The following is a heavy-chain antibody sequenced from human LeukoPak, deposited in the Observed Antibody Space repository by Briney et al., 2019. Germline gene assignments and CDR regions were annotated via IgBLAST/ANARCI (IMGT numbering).Heavy chain of an antibody. J-gene: IGHJ4*02. D-gene: IGHD3-9*01. V-gene: IGHV3-33*01. CDR2: IWYDGSNK. Sequence: PGGSLRLSCAASGFTFSSYGMHWVRQAPGKGLEWVAVIWYDGSNKYYADSVKGRFTISRDNSKNTLYLQMNSLRAEDTAVYYCARDRLHYDSLTGYPADWGQGTLVTVSS. CDR1: GFTFSSYG. CDR3: ARDRLHYDSLTGYPAD.